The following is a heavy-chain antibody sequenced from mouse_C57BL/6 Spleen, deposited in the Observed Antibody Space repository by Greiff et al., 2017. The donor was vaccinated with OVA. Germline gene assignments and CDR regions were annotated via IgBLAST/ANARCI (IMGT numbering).Heavy chain of an antibody. CDR1: GYAFSSSW. CDR2: IYPGDGDT. D-gene: IGHD4-1*02. CDR3: APTGAGGFFDY. Sequence: QVQLQQSGPELVKPGASVKISCKASGYAFSSSWMNWVKQRPGKGLEWIGRIYPGDGDTNYNGKFKGKATLTADKSSSTAYMQLSSRTSEDSAVYFCAPTGAGGFFDYWGQGTTLTVSS. V-gene: IGHV1-82*01. J-gene: IGHJ2*01.